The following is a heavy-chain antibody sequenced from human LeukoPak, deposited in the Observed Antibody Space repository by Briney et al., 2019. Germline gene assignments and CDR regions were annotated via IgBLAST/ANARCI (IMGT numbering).Heavy chain of an antibody. V-gene: IGHV3-74*03. CDR2: VNNDGNVT. J-gene: IGHJ3*02. D-gene: IGHD2-2*01. Sequence: GGSLRLSCAASGFTFSSFWMHWVRQAPGKGLVWLARVNNDGNVTTYADSVRGRFTISRDNAKKTLYLQMNSLGAEDTAAYYCARRGLVPAFDIWGQGTMVAVSS. CDR3: ARRGLVPAFDI. CDR1: GFTFSSFW.